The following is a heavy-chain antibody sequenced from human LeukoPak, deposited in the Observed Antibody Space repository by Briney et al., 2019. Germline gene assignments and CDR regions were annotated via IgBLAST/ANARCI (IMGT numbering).Heavy chain of an antibody. CDR3: ATIYGGHSGYYYYYYMDV. D-gene: IGHD4-23*01. CDR1: GDSYSSPY. V-gene: IGHV4-59*08. Sequence: PSETLSLTCTVSGDSYSSPYWSWIRQPPGKGLEWIGSFFYTGGTYYNPSLSSRVIISGDTSKNEFSLKLTSVTAADTAVYYCATIYGGHSGYYYYYYMDVWGKGTTVTVSS. J-gene: IGHJ6*03. CDR2: FFYTGGT.